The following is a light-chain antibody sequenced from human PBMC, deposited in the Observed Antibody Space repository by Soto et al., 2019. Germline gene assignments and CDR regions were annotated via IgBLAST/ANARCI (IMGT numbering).Light chain of an antibody. J-gene: IGLJ1*01. CDR1: SSDVGGYIY. CDR2: EVS. Sequence: QSALTQPPSASGSPGQSITISCTGTSSDVGGYIYVSWYQQHPGKAPKLILSEVSRRPSGVPERFSGSKSGNTASLTVSGLQADDEAEYFCFSFTTTSTHVFGTGTKVTVL. CDR3: FSFTTTSTHV. V-gene: IGLV2-8*01.